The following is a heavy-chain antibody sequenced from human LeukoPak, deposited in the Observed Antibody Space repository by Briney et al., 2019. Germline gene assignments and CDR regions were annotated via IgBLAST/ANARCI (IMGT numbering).Heavy chain of an antibody. Sequence: PGGSLRLSCTTSKFKFNSYGMTWVRQAPGKGLEWVSSISGSGGSTQYAASVQGRFTISRDNSKNTLYLQMNSLRAEDTAVYYCAKDPNGDYIGTFDIWGQGTMVTVSS. V-gene: IGHV3-23*01. CDR1: KFKFNSYG. J-gene: IGHJ3*02. CDR3: AKDPNGDYIGTFDI. D-gene: IGHD4-17*01. CDR2: ISGSGGST.